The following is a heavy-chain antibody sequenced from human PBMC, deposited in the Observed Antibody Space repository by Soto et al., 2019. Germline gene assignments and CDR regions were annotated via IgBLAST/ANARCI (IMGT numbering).Heavy chain of an antibody. Sequence: QVQLVQSGAEVKKPGASVKVSCKASGYTFTSYGISWVRQAPGQVLEWMGRISAYNGNTNYAQKLQGRVTMTTDTSTSTAYMELRSLRSDDTAVYYCARDRGYNWNYGWFDPWGQGTLVTVSS. CDR2: ISAYNGNT. V-gene: IGHV1-18*01. J-gene: IGHJ5*02. D-gene: IGHD1-7*01. CDR3: ARDRGYNWNYGWFDP. CDR1: GYTFTSYG.